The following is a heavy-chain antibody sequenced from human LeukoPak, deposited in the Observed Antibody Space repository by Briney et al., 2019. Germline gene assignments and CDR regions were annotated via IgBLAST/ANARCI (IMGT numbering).Heavy chain of an antibody. CDR3: AKAVDYDFWSGYWDIDY. CDR1: GYTFTGYY. CDR2: ISAYNGNT. V-gene: IGHV1-18*04. Sequence: ASVKVSCKASGYTFTGYYMHWVRQAPGQGLEWMGWISAYNGNTNYAQKLQGRVTMTTDTSTSTAYMELRSLRAEDTAVYYCAKAVDYDFWSGYWDIDYWGQGTLVTVSS. J-gene: IGHJ4*02. D-gene: IGHD3-3*01.